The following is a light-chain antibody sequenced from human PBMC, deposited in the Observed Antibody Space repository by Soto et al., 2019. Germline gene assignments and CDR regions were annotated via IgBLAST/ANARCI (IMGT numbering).Light chain of an antibody. CDR2: VAS. J-gene: IGKJ4*01. V-gene: IGKV1-39*01. CDR1: QSINIY. CDR3: QQSFSTPQT. Sequence: DIQMTQSPSSLSASVGDSVTITCRASQSINIYLSWYQQKPGKAPKLLINVASTFQGGVPSRVSGSGSGTDFTLAISSLQPEDSATYYCQQSFSTPQTFGGGTRVEIK.